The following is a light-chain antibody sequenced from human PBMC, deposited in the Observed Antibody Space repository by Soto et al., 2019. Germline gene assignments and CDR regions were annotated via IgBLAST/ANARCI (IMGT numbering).Light chain of an antibody. J-gene: IGLJ1*01. CDR2: DVS. CDR1: SSDVGGYNY. V-gene: IGLV2-14*03. CDR3: SSYTTSNTRQIV. Sequence: QSALTQPASVSGSPGQSITISCTGTSSDVGGYNYVSWYQHHPGKAPKLMIYDVSNRHSGVSNRFSGSKSGNTASLTISGLQPEYEADYYCSSYTTSNTRQIVLGTGTKVTVL.